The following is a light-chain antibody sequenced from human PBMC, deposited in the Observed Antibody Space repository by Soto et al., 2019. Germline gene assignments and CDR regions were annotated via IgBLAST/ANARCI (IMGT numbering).Light chain of an antibody. CDR2: GAS. V-gene: IGKV3-20*01. J-gene: IGKJ4*01. CDR3: RQYGRSLEFA. CDR1: QSVSSNF. Sequence: EIVLTQSPGTLSLSPGERATRSCRAIQSVSSNFLAWYQEKPGQAPRLLIYGASSRATGIPDRFSGSGSGTDFTLTISRLEPEDFAVYYCRQYGRSLEFAFGGGTKVDNK.